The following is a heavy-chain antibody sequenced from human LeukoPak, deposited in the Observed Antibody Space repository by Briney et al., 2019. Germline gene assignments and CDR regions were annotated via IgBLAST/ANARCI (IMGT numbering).Heavy chain of an antibody. CDR3: ARAGGSSSWYGFDY. D-gene: IGHD6-13*01. Sequence: PGRSLRLSCAASGFTFSSYAMHWVRQAPGKGLEWVAVISYDGSNKHYADSVKGRFTISRDNSKNTLYLQMNSLRTEDTAVYYCARAGGSSSWYGFDYWGQGTLVTVSS. CDR2: ISYDGSNK. J-gene: IGHJ4*02. V-gene: IGHV3-30-3*01. CDR1: GFTFSSYA.